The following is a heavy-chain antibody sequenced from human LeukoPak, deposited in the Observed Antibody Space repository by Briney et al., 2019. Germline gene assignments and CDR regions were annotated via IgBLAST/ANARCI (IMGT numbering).Heavy chain of an antibody. J-gene: IGHJ4*02. CDR3: ARRRAVRGVYYFDN. V-gene: IGHV5-51*01. Sequence: GASLQISCNDSGFIFNNYWIVRVRQLPGEGLELMGIIYPGDSDTKYNPSFEGQVTISADKSISTAYLQWSSLKTSDTAMYDCARRRAVRGVYYFDNWGQGTLVTVSS. D-gene: IGHD3-10*01. CDR2: IYPGDSDT. CDR1: GFIFNNYW.